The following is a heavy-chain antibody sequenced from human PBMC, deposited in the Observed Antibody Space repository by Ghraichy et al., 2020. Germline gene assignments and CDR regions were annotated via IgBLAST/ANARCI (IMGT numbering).Heavy chain of an antibody. D-gene: IGHD5-24*01. J-gene: IGHJ2*01. V-gene: IGHV3-21*01. CDR3: AREWMATLTRYWYFDL. Sequence: KGLKWVSSISSNSRYTYYADSVKGRFTISRDNAKNSLYLQMNSLRAEDTAVYYCAREWMATLTRYWYFDLWGRGTLVFVS. CDR2: ISSNSRYT.